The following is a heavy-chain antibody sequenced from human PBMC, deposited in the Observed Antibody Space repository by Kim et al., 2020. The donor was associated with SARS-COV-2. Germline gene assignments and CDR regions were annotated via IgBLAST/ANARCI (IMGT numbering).Heavy chain of an antibody. D-gene: IGHD6-13*01. CDR1: GFIVSSNY. CDR3: ARDLGTAAGYR. CDR2: IYSGGST. Sequence: GGSLRLSCAASGFIVSSNYMSWVRQAPGKGLEWVSVIYSGGSTYYADSVKGRFTISRDNSKNTLYLQMNSLSAEDTAVYYCARDLGTAAGYRGGQGTLVSVAS. J-gene: IGHJ4*02. V-gene: IGHV3-66*01.